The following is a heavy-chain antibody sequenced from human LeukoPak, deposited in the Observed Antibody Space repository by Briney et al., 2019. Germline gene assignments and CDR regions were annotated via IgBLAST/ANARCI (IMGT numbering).Heavy chain of an antibody. V-gene: IGHV3-30-3*01. CDR1: GFTFRNYV. CDR3: AREGYYGSGSPPSLYFDY. Sequence: PGGSLRLSCAASGFTFRNYVIHWVRQAPGKGLEWVAVTSSDLNVKLYADSVKGRLTISRDNSRSTLYLQMNSLRPEDTAIYYCAREGYYGSGSPPSLYFDYWGQGTLATVSS. CDR2: TSSDLNVK. J-gene: IGHJ4*02. D-gene: IGHD3-10*01.